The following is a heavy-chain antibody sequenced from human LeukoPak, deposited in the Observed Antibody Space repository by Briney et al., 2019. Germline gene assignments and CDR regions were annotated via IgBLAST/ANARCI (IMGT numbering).Heavy chain of an antibody. V-gene: IGHV4-31*03. D-gene: IGHD2-15*01. Sequence: SETLSLTCTVSGGSISSGGYYWSWIRQHPGKGLEWIGYIYYSGSTYYNPSLKSRVTISVDTSKNQFSLKLNSVTAADTAVYYCARGYCIGGSCYYDGFDIWGQGTMVTVSS. CDR1: GGSISSGGYY. J-gene: IGHJ3*02. CDR3: ARGYCIGGSCYYDGFDI. CDR2: IYYSGST.